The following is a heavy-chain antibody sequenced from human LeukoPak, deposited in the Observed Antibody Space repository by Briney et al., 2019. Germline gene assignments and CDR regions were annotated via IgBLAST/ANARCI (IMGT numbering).Heavy chain of an antibody. CDR1: GGTFSSYT. Sequence: GASVKVSCKASGGTFSSYTISWVRQAPGQGLEWMGRIIPILGIANYAQKFQGRVTITADKSTSTAYMELSNLRSEDTAVYYCARGPNVHPYYYMDVWGKGTTVTVSS. V-gene: IGHV1-69*02. CDR2: IIPILGIA. J-gene: IGHJ6*03. CDR3: ARGPNVHPYYYMDV.